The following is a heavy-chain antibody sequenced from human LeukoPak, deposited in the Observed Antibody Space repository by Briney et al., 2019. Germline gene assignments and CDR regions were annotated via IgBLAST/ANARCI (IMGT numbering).Heavy chain of an antibody. D-gene: IGHD3-22*01. J-gene: IGHJ4*02. CDR2: ISSSSSYI. Sequence: GGSLRLSCAASGFTFSSYSMNWVRQAPGKGLEWVSSISSSSSYIYYADSVKGRFTISRDNAKNSLYLQMNSLRAEDTAVYYCAKDRLYYYDSSGYSPQPNDYWGQGTLVTVSS. CDR1: GFTFSSYS. V-gene: IGHV3-21*04. CDR3: AKDRLYYYDSSGYSPQPNDY.